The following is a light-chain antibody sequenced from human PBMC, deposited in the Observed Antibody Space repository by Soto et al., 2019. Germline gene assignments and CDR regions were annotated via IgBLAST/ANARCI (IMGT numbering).Light chain of an antibody. Sequence: QSVLTQPPSVSAAPGQKVTISCSGSSSNIGNNYVSWYQQLPGTAPKLLISANSERPSGIPGRFSGSKSGASATLDITGLQTGVEADYYCATWDNSLSGWVFGGGTKLTVL. CDR2: ANS. J-gene: IGLJ3*02. V-gene: IGLV1-51*02. CDR3: ATWDNSLSGWV. CDR1: SSNIGNNY.